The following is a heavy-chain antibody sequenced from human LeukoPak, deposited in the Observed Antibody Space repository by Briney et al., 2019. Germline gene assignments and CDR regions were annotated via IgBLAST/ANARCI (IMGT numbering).Heavy chain of an antibody. CDR2: ISGYNGNT. V-gene: IGHV1-18*01. CDR1: GYTFSTYG. J-gene: IGHJ4*02. Sequence: ASVKVSCKASGYTFSTYGIAWVRQAPGQGLEWMGWISGYNGNTNYAQKFRGRVTMTTDTTTTTAYMELRSLRSDDTAVYYCARDGYFDYWGQGTLVTVSS. CDR3: ARDGYFDY.